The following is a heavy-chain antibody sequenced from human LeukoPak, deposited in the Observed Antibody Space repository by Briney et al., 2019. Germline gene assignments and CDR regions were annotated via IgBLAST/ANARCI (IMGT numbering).Heavy chain of an antibody. CDR3: ATRIEYCSSTSCYRNGFDY. Sequence: GASVKVSCKASGYTFTSYGISWVRQAPGQGLEWMGWISAYNDNTNYAQKLQGRVTMTTDTSTSTAYMELRSLRSDDTAVYYCATRIEYCSSTSCYRNGFDYWGQGTLVTVSS. J-gene: IGHJ4*02. D-gene: IGHD2-2*02. V-gene: IGHV1-18*01. CDR1: GYTFTSYG. CDR2: ISAYNDNT.